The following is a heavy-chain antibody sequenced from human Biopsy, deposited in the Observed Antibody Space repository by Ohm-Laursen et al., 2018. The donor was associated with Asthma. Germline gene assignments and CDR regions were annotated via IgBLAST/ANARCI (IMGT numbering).Heavy chain of an antibody. D-gene: IGHD2-2*01. J-gene: IGHJ4*02. CDR1: GGTFNTYV. CDR3: ARKAGSCISRTCYSLDF. V-gene: IGHV1-69*13. CDR2: INSVFGTT. Sequence: SVKVSCKSLGGTFNTYVIGWVRQAPGQGLEWMGGINSVFGTTTYPQKFQDRVTITADDPTSTVYMELSNLRSEDTAVYYCARKAGSCISRTCYSLDFWGQGTLVTVSS.